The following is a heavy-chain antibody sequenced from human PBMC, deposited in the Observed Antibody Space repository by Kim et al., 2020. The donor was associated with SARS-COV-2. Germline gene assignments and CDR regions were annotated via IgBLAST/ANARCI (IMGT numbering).Heavy chain of an antibody. Sequence: KLQGRVTMTTDTSTSTAYMELRSLRSDDTAVYYCARDFRVVAATYAFDIWGQGTMVTVSS. D-gene: IGHD2-15*01. V-gene: IGHV1-18*01. CDR3: ARDFRVVAATYAFDI. J-gene: IGHJ3*02.